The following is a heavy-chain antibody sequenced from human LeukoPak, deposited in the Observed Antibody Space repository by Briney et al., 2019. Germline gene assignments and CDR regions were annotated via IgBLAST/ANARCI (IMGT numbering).Heavy chain of an antibody. V-gene: IGHV3-66*01. CDR3: ARENLGSRVFDY. Sequence: YSGGDTYYTDSVKGRFTISRDNCKNMVYLQMNSLRAEDTAVYYCARENLGSRVFDYWGQGTLVTVSS. J-gene: IGHJ4*02. CDR2: YSGGDT.